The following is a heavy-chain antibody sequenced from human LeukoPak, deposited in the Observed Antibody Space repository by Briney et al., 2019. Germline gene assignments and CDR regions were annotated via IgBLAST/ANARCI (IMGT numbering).Heavy chain of an antibody. Sequence: ASVKVSCNASGYTFTSYYMHWVRQAPGQGLEWMGIINPSGGSTSYAQKFQGRVTMTRDMSTSTVYMELSSLRSEDTAVYYCARVRDGIAAAGTSWYFQHWGQGTLVTVSS. CDR2: INPSGGST. J-gene: IGHJ1*01. CDR3: ARVRDGIAAAGTSWYFQH. CDR1: GYTFTSYY. D-gene: IGHD6-13*01. V-gene: IGHV1-46*01.